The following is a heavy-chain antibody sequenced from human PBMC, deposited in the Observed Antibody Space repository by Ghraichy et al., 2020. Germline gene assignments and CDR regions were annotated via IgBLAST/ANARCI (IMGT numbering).Heavy chain of an antibody. Sequence: SETLSLTCTVSGGSISSYYWSWIRQPPGKGLEWIGYIYYSGSTNYNPSLKSRVTISGDTSKNQFSLKLSSVTAADTAVYYCARQAADYGDYDYWGQGTLVTVSS. V-gene: IGHV4-59*01. CDR1: GGSISSYY. CDR2: IYYSGST. CDR3: ARQAADYGDYDY. D-gene: IGHD4-17*01. J-gene: IGHJ4*02.